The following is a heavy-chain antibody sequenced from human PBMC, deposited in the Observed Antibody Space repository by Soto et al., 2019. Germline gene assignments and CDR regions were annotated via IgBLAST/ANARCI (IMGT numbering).Heavy chain of an antibody. V-gene: IGHV4-34*01. Sequence: SETLSLTCAVYGGSFSGYYRSWIRQPPGKGLEWIGEINHSGVTNYKPSLKRRVTISVDTSKNQFSLQLKSVTAADTALYYCARFSGSYYYAMDVWGQGSTVT. CDR2: INHSGVT. D-gene: IGHD6-19*01. J-gene: IGHJ6*02. CDR1: GGSFSGYY. CDR3: ARFSGSYYYAMDV.